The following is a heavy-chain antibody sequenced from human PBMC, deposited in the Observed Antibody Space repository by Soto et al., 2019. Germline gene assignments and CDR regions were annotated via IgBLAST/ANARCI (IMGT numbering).Heavy chain of an antibody. J-gene: IGHJ2*01. V-gene: IGHV4-34*01. CDR3: ARLASGWQYYYFDF. CDR1: GGSFSGYY. Sequence: SETLSLTCAVYGGSFSGYYWSWIRQPPGKGLEWIGEINHSGSTNYNPSLTRRATLSVDTPKNQVSLKLTSVTAADTAVYYCARLASGWQYYYFDFWGRGTPVTVSS. D-gene: IGHD6-19*01. CDR2: INHSGST.